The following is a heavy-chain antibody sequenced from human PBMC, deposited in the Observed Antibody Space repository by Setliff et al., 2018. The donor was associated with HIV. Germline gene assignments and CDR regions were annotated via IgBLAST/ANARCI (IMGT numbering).Heavy chain of an antibody. J-gene: IGHJ4*02. CDR3: ARAAGYQLLG. Sequence: GASVKVSCKTSGYTFTNYGISWVRQTPRQGLEWMGWINAHNGNIKYAQKFQGRVTVTTDTSTSTGYMELKSLTSDDTAVYYCARAAGYQLLGWGQGTLVTVSS. V-gene: IGHV1-18*01. D-gene: IGHD1-1*01. CDR2: INAHNGNI. CDR1: GYTFTNYG.